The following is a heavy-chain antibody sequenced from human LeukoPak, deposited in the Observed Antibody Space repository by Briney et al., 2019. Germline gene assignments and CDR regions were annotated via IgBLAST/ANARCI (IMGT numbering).Heavy chain of an antibody. CDR3: ARALRWALNWFDP. CDR2: IIPILGIA. V-gene: IGHV1-69*04. CDR1: GGTFSSYA. Sequence: SVKVSCKASGGTFSSYAISWVRQAPGQGLEWMGRIIPILGIANYAQKFQGRVTITADKSTSTAYMELSSLRSEDTAVYYGARALRWALNWFDPWGQGNLVTVSS. J-gene: IGHJ5*02. D-gene: IGHD4-23*01.